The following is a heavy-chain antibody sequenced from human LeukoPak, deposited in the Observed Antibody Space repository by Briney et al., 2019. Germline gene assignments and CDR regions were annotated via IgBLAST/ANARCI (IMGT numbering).Heavy chain of an antibody. V-gene: IGHV6-1*01. J-gene: IGHJ6*03. CDR3: ARGHNGSSSGFYYYYMDV. D-gene: IGHD6-6*01. Sequence: SQTLSLTCAISGDSVSSNSAAWNWIRQSPSRGLEWLGRTYYRSKWYNDYAVSVESRITINPDTSKNQFSLQLNSVTPEDTAVYYCARGHNGSSSGFYYYYMDVWGRGTTVTVSS. CDR1: GDSVSSNSAA. CDR2: TYYRSKWYN.